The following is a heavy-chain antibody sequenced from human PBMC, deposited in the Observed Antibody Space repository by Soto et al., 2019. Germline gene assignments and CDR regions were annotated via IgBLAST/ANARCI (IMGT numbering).Heavy chain of an antibody. CDR3: ARSQGSSTSLELYYYYYYGMDV. Sequence: QVQLVQSGAEVKKPGSSVKVSCKASGGTFSSYAISWVRQAPGQGLEWMGGIIPISGTANYAQKFQGRVTITGDESTSTAYMERSSLRSEDTAVYYCARSQGSSTSLELYYYYYYGMDVWGQGTTVTVSS. V-gene: IGHV1-69*01. J-gene: IGHJ6*02. D-gene: IGHD2-2*01. CDR2: IIPISGTA. CDR1: GGTFSSYA.